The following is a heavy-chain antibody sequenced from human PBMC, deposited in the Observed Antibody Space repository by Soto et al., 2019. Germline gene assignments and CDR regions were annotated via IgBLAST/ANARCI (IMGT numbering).Heavy chain of an antibody. CDR1: GFIFSDYS. D-gene: IGHD3-22*01. CDR3: ARDSSGRQYYGMDV. J-gene: IGHJ6*02. V-gene: IGHV3-48*02. Sequence: PGGSLRLSCTPSGFIFSDYSVNWVRQAPGKGLEWISHITTTSSTMYYADSVKGRFTISRDNAKNSLYLQMNSLRDEDTAVYYCARDSSGRQYYGMDVWGQGTTVTVSS. CDR2: ITTTSSTM.